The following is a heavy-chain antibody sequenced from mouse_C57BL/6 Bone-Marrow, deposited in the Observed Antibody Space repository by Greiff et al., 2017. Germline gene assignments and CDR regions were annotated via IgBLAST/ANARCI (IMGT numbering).Heavy chain of an antibody. D-gene: IGHD2-3*01. V-gene: IGHV5-15*04. CDR1: GFTFSDYG. Sequence: EVKLVESGGGLVPPGGSLKLSCAASGFTFSDYGMAWVRQAPRKGPECVAFISNLAYRIYYADPVTGRFTISRENAKNTLYLEMSSLRSEDTAMYYCARHDDYYAMDYWGQGTSVTVSS. CDR3: ARHDDYYAMDY. CDR2: ISNLAYRI. J-gene: IGHJ4*01.